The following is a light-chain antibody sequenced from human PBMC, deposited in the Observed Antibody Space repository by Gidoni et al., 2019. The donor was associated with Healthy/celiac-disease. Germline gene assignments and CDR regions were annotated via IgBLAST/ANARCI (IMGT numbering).Light chain of an antibody. Sequence: EIVLTQSPGTLSLSPGERATLPCRASQSVSSSYLAWYQQKPGQAPRLLIYGASSRATGIPDRFSGRGSGTDFTLTISRLEPEDFAVYYCQQYGSSPVLTFGGGTKVEIK. CDR1: QSVSSSY. J-gene: IGKJ4*01. V-gene: IGKV3-20*01. CDR2: GAS. CDR3: QQYGSSPVLT.